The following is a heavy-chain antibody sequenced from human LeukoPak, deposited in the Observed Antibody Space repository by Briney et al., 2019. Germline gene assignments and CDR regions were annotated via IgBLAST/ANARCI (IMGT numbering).Heavy chain of an antibody. Sequence: SETLSLTCTVSGGSISSYYWSWIRQPPGKGLEWIGYIYYSGSTNYNPSLKSRVTISVGTSKNQFSLKLSSVTAADTAVYYRARGGGIQYFHYWGQGTLVTVSS. J-gene: IGHJ4*02. CDR3: ARGGGIQYFHY. V-gene: IGHV4-59*01. D-gene: IGHD6-13*01. CDR2: IYYSGST. CDR1: GGSISSYY.